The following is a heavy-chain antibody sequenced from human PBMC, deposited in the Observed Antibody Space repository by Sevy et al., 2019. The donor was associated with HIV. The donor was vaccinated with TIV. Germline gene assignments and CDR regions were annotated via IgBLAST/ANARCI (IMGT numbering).Heavy chain of an antibody. Sequence: GGSLRLSCAASGFTFSSYWMHWVRQAPGKGLVWVSRINSDGSSTSYADSVKGRFTISRDNARNTLYLQMSSLRAEDTAVYYCAREMYYYDSSGYFPDYWGQGTLVTVSS. CDR2: INSDGSST. V-gene: IGHV3-74*01. J-gene: IGHJ4*02. CDR1: GFTFSSYW. D-gene: IGHD3-22*01. CDR3: AREMYYYDSSGYFPDY.